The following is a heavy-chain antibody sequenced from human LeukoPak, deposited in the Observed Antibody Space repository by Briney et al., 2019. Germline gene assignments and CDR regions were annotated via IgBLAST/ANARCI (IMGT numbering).Heavy chain of an antibody. Sequence: GGSLRLSCAASGFTFSSYGMHWVRQAPGKGLEWVAVIWYDGSNKYYADSVKGRFTISRDNSKNTLYLQMNSRRAEDTAVYYCTRRRGNQQPIDYWGQGTLVTVSS. V-gene: IGHV3-33*01. J-gene: IGHJ4*02. CDR1: GFTFSSYG. CDR3: TRRRGNQQPIDY. CDR2: IWYDGSNK. D-gene: IGHD2-2*01.